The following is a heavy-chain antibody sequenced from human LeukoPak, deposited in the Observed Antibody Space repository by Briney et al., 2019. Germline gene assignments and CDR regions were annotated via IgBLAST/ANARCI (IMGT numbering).Heavy chain of an antibody. D-gene: IGHD2-2*01. CDR1: GYTFTNHA. CDR2: IDAANGNT. V-gene: IGHV1-3*01. Sequence: ASVKVSCKASGYTFTNHAMHWVRQAPGQGLEWMGWIDAANGNTKYSQKFQGRVTITRDTSASIVYMELSSLRSEDTAVYYCARPRASRPGPWFDAWGQGTLVTVSS. J-gene: IGHJ5*02. CDR3: ARPRASRPGPWFDA.